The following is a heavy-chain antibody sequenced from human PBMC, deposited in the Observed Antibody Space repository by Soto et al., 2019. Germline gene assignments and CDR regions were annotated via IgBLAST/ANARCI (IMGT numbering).Heavy chain of an antibody. CDR2: IKSKTDGGTT. Sequence: EVQLVESGGGLVKPGGSLRLSCAASGFTFSNAWMNWVRQAPGKGLEWVGRIKSKTDGGTTDYAAPVKGRFTISRDDSKNTLYLQMNSLKTEDTAVYYCTTDRYAVTTFHHFDYWGQGTLVTVSS. J-gene: IGHJ4*02. D-gene: IGHD4-17*01. CDR3: TTDRYAVTTFHHFDY. CDR1: GFTFSNAW. V-gene: IGHV3-15*07.